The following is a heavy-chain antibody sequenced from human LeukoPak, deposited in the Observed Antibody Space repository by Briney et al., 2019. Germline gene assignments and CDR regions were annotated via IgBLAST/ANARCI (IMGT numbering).Heavy chain of an antibody. J-gene: IGHJ6*02. Sequence: PGGSLRLSCAASGFTFSSYGMHWVRQAPGKGLEWVAVIWYDGSNKYYADSVKGRFTISRDNSKNTLYLQMNSLRAEDTAVYYCASHSYSSSSVYYYGMDVWGQGTTVTVSS. D-gene: IGHD6-6*01. V-gene: IGHV3-33*01. CDR3: ASHSYSSSSVYYYGMDV. CDR1: GFTFSSYG. CDR2: IWYDGSNK.